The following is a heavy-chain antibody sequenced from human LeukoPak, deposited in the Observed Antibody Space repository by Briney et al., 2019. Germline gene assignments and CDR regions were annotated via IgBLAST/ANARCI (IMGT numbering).Heavy chain of an antibody. CDR1: GASISSYY. CDR2: IYYSGST. J-gene: IGHJ4*02. V-gene: IGHV4-59*01. Sequence: SETLSLTCTVSGASISSYYWSWIRQPPGKGLEWIGYIYYSGSTNYNPTHYNPSLKSRVTISVDTSKNHFSLKLSSVTAAGTAVYYCASGPYPAAGTDHQFDYWGPGTLVTVSS. D-gene: IGHD6-13*01. CDR3: ASGPYPAAGTDHQFDY.